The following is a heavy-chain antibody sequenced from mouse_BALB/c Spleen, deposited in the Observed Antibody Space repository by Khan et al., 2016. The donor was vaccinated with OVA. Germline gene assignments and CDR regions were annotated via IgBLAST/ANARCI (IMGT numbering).Heavy chain of an antibody. CDR2: INPSNGYT. CDR1: GCTFTSYT. V-gene: IGHV1-4*01. J-gene: IGHJ3*01. Sequence: QVQLQQSGAELARPGASVKMSCKASGCTFTSYTIHWIKKRPGQGLEWIGYINPSNGYTNYNQKFKDKASLTTDKSSTTAYLQLSSLTSDDSAVYNGVRDGAYHRNDGWFAYWGQGTLVTVSA. CDR3: VRDGAYHRNDGWFAY. D-gene: IGHD2-14*01.